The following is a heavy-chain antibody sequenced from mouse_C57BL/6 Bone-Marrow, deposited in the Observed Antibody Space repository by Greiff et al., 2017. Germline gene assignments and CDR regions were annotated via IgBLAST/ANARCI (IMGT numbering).Heavy chain of an antibody. Sequence: QVQLQQPGAELVKPGASVKMSCKASGYTFTSYWLTWVKQRPGQGLEWIGDIYPGSGSTNYNEKFKSKATLTVDTSTSTAYMQFSSVTSEDSAVYYCARETAVVATRYFYVWGTGTTVTVSS. CDR3: ARETAVVATRYFYV. D-gene: IGHD1-1*01. J-gene: IGHJ1*03. CDR1: GYTFTSYW. CDR2: IYPGSGST. V-gene: IGHV1-55*01.